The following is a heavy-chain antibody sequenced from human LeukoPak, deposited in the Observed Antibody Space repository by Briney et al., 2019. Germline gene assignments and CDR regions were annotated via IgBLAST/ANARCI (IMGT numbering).Heavy chain of an antibody. Sequence: GSVVVSFKTSGYMFTGFFIHWVRQVPGQGLEWMGSVSPNNGGTSYAQRFQGRVNMTSDTSTRTAYLQLSGLRFDDTAVYFCATLLWFGDFDYWGQGTPVTVSS. CDR2: VSPNNGGT. CDR3: ATLLWFGDFDY. V-gene: IGHV1-2*02. D-gene: IGHD3-10*01. CDR1: GYMFTGFF. J-gene: IGHJ4*02.